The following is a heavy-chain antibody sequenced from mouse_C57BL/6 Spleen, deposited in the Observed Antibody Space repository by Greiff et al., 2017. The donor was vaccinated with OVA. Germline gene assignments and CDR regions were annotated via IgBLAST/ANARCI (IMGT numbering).Heavy chain of an antibody. V-gene: IGHV14-1*01. CDR3: TTGGTTVNWYFDV. CDR1: GFNIKDYY. CDR2: IDPEDGDT. Sequence: VQLKQSGAELVRPGASVKLSCTASGFNIKDYYMHWVKQRPEQGLEWIGRIDPEDGDTEYAPKFQGKATMTADTSSNTAYLQLSSLTSEDTAVYYCTTGGTTVNWYFDVWGTGTTVTVSS. J-gene: IGHJ1*03. D-gene: IGHD1-1*01.